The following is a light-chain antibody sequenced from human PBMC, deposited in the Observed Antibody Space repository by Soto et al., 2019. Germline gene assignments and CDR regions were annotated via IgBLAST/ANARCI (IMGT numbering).Light chain of an antibody. CDR1: QTISNTY. CDR3: QSYGRTVFT. V-gene: IGKV3-20*01. Sequence: EIVLTQSPGTLSLSPGEGATLSCRASQTISNTYLAWYQQKPGQAPRLLIYGASSRATVIPDRFSGSGSGTDFTLTISGLEAEDFAVYYCQSYGRTVFTFGPGTKVDIK. J-gene: IGKJ3*01. CDR2: GAS.